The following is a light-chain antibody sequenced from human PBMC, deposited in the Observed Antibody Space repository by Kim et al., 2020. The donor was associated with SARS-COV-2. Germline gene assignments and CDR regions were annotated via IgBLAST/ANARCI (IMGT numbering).Light chain of an antibody. CDR2: DVN. Sequence: GQSVTIACTGTSSDVGRANAVSWFKQRPGKAPKRICYDVNKRPSGVPDRCSGSESGNTASLTISGLQGEDEADYYCSSYAGRYTWVFGGGTQRTVL. V-gene: IGLV2-11*03. CDR3: SSYAGRYTWV. J-gene: IGLJ3*02. CDR1: SSDVGRANA.